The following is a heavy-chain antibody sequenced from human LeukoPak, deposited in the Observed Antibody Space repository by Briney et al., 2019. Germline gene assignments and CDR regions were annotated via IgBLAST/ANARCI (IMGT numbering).Heavy chain of an antibody. Sequence: GGSLRLSCAASGFAFSSYAMHWVRQAPGKGLEWLAVVSAHGVDKFYADSVKGRFTISKDTSKNTLSLQMNSLRAEDTAVYYCASIVATITGYYYGMDVWGQGTTVTVSS. V-gene: IGHV3-30*04. J-gene: IGHJ6*02. D-gene: IGHD5-12*01. CDR2: VSAHGVDK. CDR3: ASIVATITGYYYGMDV. CDR1: GFAFSSYA.